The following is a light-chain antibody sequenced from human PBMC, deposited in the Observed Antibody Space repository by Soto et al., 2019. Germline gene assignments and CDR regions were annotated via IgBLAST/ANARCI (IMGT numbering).Light chain of an antibody. Sequence: IQMTQSPSTLSASVGDRVTITCRASQSVGYWLAWYQQKPGKAPQFLIYDAANLHDGVPSRFSGSGSGTEFTLTISSLQPEDFATYYCQQYNSYSQTFGQGTKVDTK. CDR3: QQYNSYSQT. CDR1: QSVGYW. CDR2: DAA. V-gene: IGKV1-5*01. J-gene: IGKJ1*01.